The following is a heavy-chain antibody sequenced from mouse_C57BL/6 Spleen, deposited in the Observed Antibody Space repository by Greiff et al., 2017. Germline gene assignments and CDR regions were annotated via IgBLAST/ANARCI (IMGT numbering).Heavy chain of an antibody. CDR2: IDPSDSYT. CDR1: GYTFTSYW. Sequence: QVQLQQPGAELVKPGASVKLSCKASGYTFTSYWMQWVKQRPGQGLEWIGEIDPSDSYTNYNQKFKGKATLTVDTSSSTAYMQLSSLTSESSAVYYCARGGYSNNDYFDYWGQGTTLTVSS. V-gene: IGHV1-50*01. CDR3: ARGGYSNNDYFDY. J-gene: IGHJ2*01. D-gene: IGHD2-5*01.